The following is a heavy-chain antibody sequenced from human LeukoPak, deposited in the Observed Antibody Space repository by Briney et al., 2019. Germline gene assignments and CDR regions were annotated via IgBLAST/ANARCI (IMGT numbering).Heavy chain of an antibody. D-gene: IGHD1-1*01. Sequence: SETLSLTCTVSGGSISSYYWSWIRQPPGKGLEWIGYIYYSGSTNYNPSLKSRVTISVDTSKNQFSLKLSSVTAADTAVYYCARDTSYMDVWGKGTTVTVSS. CDR3: ARDTSYMDV. V-gene: IGHV4-59*01. J-gene: IGHJ6*03. CDR1: GGSISSYY. CDR2: IYYSGST.